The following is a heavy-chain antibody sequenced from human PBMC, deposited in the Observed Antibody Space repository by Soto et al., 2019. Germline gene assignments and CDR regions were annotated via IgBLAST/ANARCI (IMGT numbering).Heavy chain of an antibody. CDR3: AKDTVPVATPWFDP. J-gene: IGHJ5*02. Sequence: LRLSCAASGFTFSNYAMSWVRQAPGKGLEWVSTLSGSGGSTYYADSVKGRFTISRDNSKNTLYLQMNSLRAEDTAVYYCAKDTVPVATPWFDPWGQGTLVTVSS. D-gene: IGHD2-2*01. CDR1: GFTFSNYA. V-gene: IGHV3-23*01. CDR2: LSGSGGST.